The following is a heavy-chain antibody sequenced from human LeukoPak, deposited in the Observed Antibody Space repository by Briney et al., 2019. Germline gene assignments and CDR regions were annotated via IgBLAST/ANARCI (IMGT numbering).Heavy chain of an antibody. J-gene: IGHJ4*02. V-gene: IGHV4-59*08. Sequence: SETLSLTCTVSGGSISTNYWCWIRQPPEKGLEWIGHINYSGSTNYNPSLKSRVTISVDTSKNQFSLNLSSVTAADTAVYYCARHGSSRWSTFYFDYWGQGTLVTVSS. D-gene: IGHD6-13*01. CDR3: ARHGSSRWSTFYFDY. CDR1: GGSISTNY. CDR2: INYSGST.